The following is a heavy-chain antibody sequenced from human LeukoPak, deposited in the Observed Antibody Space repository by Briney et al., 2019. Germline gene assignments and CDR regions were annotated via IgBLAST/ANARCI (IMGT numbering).Heavy chain of an antibody. Sequence: GASVKVSFKASGGTFSSYAISWVRQAPGQGLEWMGGIIPIFGTANYAQKFQGRVTITADESTSTAYMELSSLRSEDTAAYYCARLLDGIPYYYYMDVWGKGTTVTVSS. V-gene: IGHV1-69*13. CDR3: ARLLDGIPYYYYMDV. D-gene: IGHD2-15*01. J-gene: IGHJ6*03. CDR2: IIPIFGTA. CDR1: GGTFSSYA.